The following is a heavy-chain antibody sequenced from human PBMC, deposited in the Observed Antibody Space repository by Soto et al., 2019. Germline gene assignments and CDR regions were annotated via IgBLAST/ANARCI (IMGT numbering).Heavy chain of an antibody. CDR3: ARDTRVMVGSRTGGYFDY. CDR1: GFTFSDYY. D-gene: IGHD7-27*01. Sequence: GGSLRLSCAASGFTFSDYYMSWIRQAPGKGLEWVSYISSSGSTIYYADSVKGRFTISRDNAKNSLYLQMNSLRAEDTAVYYCARDTRVMVGSRTGGYFDYWGQGTLVTVSS. CDR2: ISSSGSTI. V-gene: IGHV3-11*01. J-gene: IGHJ4*02.